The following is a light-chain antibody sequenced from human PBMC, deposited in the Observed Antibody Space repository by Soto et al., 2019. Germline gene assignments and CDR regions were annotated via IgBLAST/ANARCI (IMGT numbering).Light chain of an antibody. Sequence: DIQMTQSPSSVPASIGDTVTITCRASQDISTLLAWYQQKPGKAPKLLLYGASTLESGVPSRFSGRGSGTDFSLTISSLQPEDFATYLCQQADSFPLTFGGGTKVEMK. V-gene: IGKV1D-12*01. CDR2: GAS. CDR1: QDISTL. CDR3: QQADSFPLT. J-gene: IGKJ4*01.